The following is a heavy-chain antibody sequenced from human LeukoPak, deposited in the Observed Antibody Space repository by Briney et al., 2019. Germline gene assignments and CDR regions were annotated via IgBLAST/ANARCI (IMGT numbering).Heavy chain of an antibody. CDR3: ARGADWLYGSGSYPAYYFDY. V-gene: IGHV4-59*01. D-gene: IGHD3-10*01. CDR1: GGSISSYY. CDR2: IYYSGST. J-gene: IGHJ4*02. Sequence: SETLSLTCTVSGGSISSYYWSWIRQPPGKGLEWIGYIYYSGSTNYNPSLKSRATISVDTSENQFSLKLSSVTAADTAVYYCARGADWLYGSGSYPAYYFDYWGQGTLVTVSS.